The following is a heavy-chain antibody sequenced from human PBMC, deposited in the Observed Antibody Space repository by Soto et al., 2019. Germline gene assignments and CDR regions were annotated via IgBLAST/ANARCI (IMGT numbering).Heavy chain of an antibody. CDR2: ISAYNGNT. CDR1: GYTFTSYG. Sequence: ASVKVSCKASGYTFTSYGISWLRQAPGQGLEWMGWISAYNGNTNYAQKLQGRVTMTTDTSTSTAYMELRSLRSDDTAVYYCARAWGDCDFWSGYSLARYYYGMDVWGQGTTVTVSS. V-gene: IGHV1-18*01. J-gene: IGHJ6*02. D-gene: IGHD3-3*01. CDR3: ARAWGDCDFWSGYSLARYYYGMDV.